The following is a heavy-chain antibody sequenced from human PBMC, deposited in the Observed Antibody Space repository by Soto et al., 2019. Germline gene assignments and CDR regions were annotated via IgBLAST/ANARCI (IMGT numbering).Heavy chain of an antibody. CDR2: ISAYNGNT. CDR1: GYTFTSYG. J-gene: IGHJ5*02. V-gene: IGHV1-18*04. D-gene: IGHD4-17*01. CDR3: ARGVDYGDFTGWFDP. Sequence: ASVKVSCKASGYTFTSYGISWVRQAPGRGLEWMGWISAYNGNTNYAQKLQGRVTMTTDTSTSTAYMELRSLRSDDTAVYYCARGVDYGDFTGWFDPWGQGTLVTVSS.